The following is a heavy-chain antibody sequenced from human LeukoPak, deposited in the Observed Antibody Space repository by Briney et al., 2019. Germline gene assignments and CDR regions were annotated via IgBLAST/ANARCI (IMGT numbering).Heavy chain of an antibody. CDR1: GGTLSSYA. D-gene: IGHD2-21*02. Sequence: SVKVSCKASGGTLSSYAISRVRQAPGQGLEWMGRIIPILGIANYAQKFQGRVTITADKSTSTAYMELSSLRSEDTAVCYCAREPPPYCGGDCYYFDYWGQGTLVTVSS. J-gene: IGHJ4*02. V-gene: IGHV1-69*04. CDR2: IIPILGIA. CDR3: AREPPPYCGGDCYYFDY.